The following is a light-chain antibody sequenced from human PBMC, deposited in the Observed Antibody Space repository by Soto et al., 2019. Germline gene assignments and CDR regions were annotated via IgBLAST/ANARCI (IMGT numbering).Light chain of an antibody. V-gene: IGKV3-20*01. CDR3: QQYGSSGT. Sequence: EIVLTQSPGTLSLSPGERATLSCRASQSVSSSYLAWYQQKPGQAPRLLIYGASRRATGIPDRFSGNGSGTDFTLTISRLEPEDFAVYYCQQYGSSGTFGQGTKVAIK. J-gene: IGKJ1*01. CDR2: GAS. CDR1: QSVSSSY.